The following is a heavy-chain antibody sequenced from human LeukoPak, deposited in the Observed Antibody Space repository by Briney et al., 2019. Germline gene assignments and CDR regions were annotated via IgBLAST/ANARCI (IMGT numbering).Heavy chain of an antibody. CDR3: AKGPFFYYDSSGYNYYDF. CDR2: MSGSGGMT. D-gene: IGHD3-22*01. CDR1: GFTFSNYA. V-gene: IGHV3-23*01. Sequence: QPGGSLRLSCEASGFTFSNYAMSWVRQAPGKGLEWVSAMSGSGGMTYSADSVKGRFTISRDNSKNTLDLQMTSLRADDTAVYYCAKGPFFYYDSSGYNYYDFWGQGTLVTVSS. J-gene: IGHJ4*02.